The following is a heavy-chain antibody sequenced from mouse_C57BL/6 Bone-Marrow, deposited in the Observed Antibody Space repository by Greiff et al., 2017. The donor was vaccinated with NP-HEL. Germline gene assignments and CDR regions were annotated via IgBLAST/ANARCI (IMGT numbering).Heavy chain of an antibody. D-gene: IGHD2-5*01. CDR2: IHPNSGST. CDR3: ARRRTAYYSNYAMDY. CDR1: GYTFTSYW. V-gene: IGHV1-64*01. Sequence: VQLQQPGAELVKPGASVKLSCKASGYTFTSYWMHWVKQRPGQGLEWIGMIHPNSGSTNYNEKFKSKATLTVDKSSSTAYMQLSSLTSEDSAVYYCARRRTAYYSNYAMDYWGQGTSVTVSS. J-gene: IGHJ4*01.